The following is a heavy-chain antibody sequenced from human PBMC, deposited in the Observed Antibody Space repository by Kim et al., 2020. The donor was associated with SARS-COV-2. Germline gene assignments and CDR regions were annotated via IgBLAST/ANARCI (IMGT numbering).Heavy chain of an antibody. J-gene: IGHJ6*02. CDR1: GGSVRSTSSY. CDR2: VYYSGTT. V-gene: IGHV4-61*01. Sequence: SETLSLICTVSGGSVRSTSSYWSWIRQSPGKGPEWIGFVYYSGTTNYNPSLKSRVTISVDTSKNQFSLKLSSVTAADTAIYYCARVSDGSGYYSTGWYYSMDVWGQGTTVTVSS. CDR3: ARVSDGSGYYSTGWYYSMDV. D-gene: IGHD3-22*01.